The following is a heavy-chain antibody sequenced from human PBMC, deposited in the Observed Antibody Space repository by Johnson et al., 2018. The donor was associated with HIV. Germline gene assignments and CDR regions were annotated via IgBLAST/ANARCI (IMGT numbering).Heavy chain of an antibody. CDR2: IKSKTDGGTT. J-gene: IGHJ3*02. Sequence: EVQLVESGGGLVQPGGSLRLSCAASGFTFSNAWMSWVRQAPGKGLEWVGRIKSKTDGGTTDYAAPVKGRFTISRDDSKNTLYLQMNSLRAEDTAVYYCAREYSSLSQGAFDIWGQGTMVTVSS. V-gene: IGHV3-15*01. CDR3: AREYSSLSQGAFDI. CDR1: GFTFSNAW. D-gene: IGHD6-6*01.